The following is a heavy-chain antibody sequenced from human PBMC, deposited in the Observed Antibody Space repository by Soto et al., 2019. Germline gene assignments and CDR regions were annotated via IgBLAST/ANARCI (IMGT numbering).Heavy chain of an antibody. J-gene: IGHJ4*03. CDR3: ARDTGLAPTVWGY. D-gene: IGHD7-27*01. CDR1: GDSISGGGNY. Sequence: QVQLHESGPALVKPSQTLSLTCSVSGDSISGGGNYWNWIRQFPGKGLEWIGYVYHSGSTHYNPSLRGRITISRDTSKNQFSLRLISVTAAATALYYCARDTGLAPTVWGYWGHGTQVTVAS. CDR2: VYHSGST. V-gene: IGHV4-31*03.